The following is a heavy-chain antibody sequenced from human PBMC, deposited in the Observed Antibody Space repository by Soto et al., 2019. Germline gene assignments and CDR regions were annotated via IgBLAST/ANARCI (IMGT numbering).Heavy chain of an antibody. V-gene: IGHV3-33*01. Sequence: QVQLVESGGGVVQPGRSLRLSCAASGFTFSSYGMHWVRQAPGKGLEWVAVIWYDGSNKYYADSVKGRFTISRDNSKNTLYLQMNSLRAEDTAVYYCARDRWRGGYYFDYWGQGTLVTVSS. J-gene: IGHJ4*02. CDR3: ARDRWRGGYYFDY. CDR2: IWYDGSNK. CDR1: GFTFSSYG. D-gene: IGHD1-1*01.